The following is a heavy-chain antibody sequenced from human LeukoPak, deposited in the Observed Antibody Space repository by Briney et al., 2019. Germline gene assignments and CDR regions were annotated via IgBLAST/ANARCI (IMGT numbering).Heavy chain of an antibody. CDR1: GFTFSSSW. J-gene: IGHJ6*02. D-gene: IGHD1-14*01. CDR3: VKGLVGITPYAMDV. V-gene: IGHV3-23*01. CDR2: INNSGDDT. Sequence: GGSLRLSCAVSGFTFSSSWMNWVRQAPGKGLEWVSSINNSGDDTYYADSVKGRFTISRGNSKNTLYLQMNSLRAEDTAVYHCVKGLVGITPYAMDVWAQGTTVTVSS.